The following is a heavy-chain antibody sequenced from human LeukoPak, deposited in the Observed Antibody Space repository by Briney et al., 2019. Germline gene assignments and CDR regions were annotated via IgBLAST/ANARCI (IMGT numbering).Heavy chain of an antibody. Sequence: ASVKVSCKASGYTFTSYGISWVRQAPGQGLEWMGWISAYNGNTNFAQKLQGRVTMTTDTSTSTAYMELRSLRSDDTAVYYCARVGPMIVVALSFDPWGQGTLVTVSS. CDR2: ISAYNGNT. CDR1: GYTFTSYG. J-gene: IGHJ5*02. V-gene: IGHV1-18*01. CDR3: ARVGPMIVVALSFDP. D-gene: IGHD3-22*01.